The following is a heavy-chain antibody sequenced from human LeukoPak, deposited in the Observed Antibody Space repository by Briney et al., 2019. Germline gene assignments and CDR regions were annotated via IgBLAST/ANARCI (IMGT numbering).Heavy chain of an antibody. CDR3: ARAKDIVVVPAAPNWFDP. CDR1: GGTFSSYA. V-gene: IGHV1-69*06. Sequence: SVKVSCKASGGTFSSYAISWVRQAPGQGLEWMGGIIPIFGTANYAQKFQGRVTITADKSTSTAYMELSSLRSEDTAVYYCARAKDIVVVPAAPNWFDPWGQGTLVTVSS. J-gene: IGHJ5*02. D-gene: IGHD2-2*01. CDR2: IIPIFGTA.